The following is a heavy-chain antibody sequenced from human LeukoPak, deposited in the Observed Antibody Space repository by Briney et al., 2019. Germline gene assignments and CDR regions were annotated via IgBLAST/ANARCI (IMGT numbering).Heavy chain of an antibody. CDR2: IDPSDSST. CDR3: ARDRGENWFDP. V-gene: IGHV1-46*01. Sequence: GASVKVSCKASGYTLTNSYMHWVRQAPGQGHEWMGMIDPSDSSTNYAQKFQGRVTMTRDTSTSTVYMELSSLRSEDTAVYYCARDRGENWFDPWGQGTLVTVSS. J-gene: IGHJ5*02. CDR1: GYTLTNSY.